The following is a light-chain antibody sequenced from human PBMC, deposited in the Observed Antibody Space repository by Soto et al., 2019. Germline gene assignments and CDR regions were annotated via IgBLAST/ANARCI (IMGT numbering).Light chain of an antibody. J-gene: IGLJ2*01. CDR2: RNH. CDR3: AAWDDSLRAVV. CDR1: GSNIGTHA. Sequence: QSVLTQSPSESATPGQRVTISCSGSGSNIGTHAVNWYQQVPGTAPTLLIFRNHQRPSGVPDRFSGSKSGTSASLAISGPQSEDEADYYCAAWDDSLRAVVLGGG. V-gene: IGLV1-44*01.